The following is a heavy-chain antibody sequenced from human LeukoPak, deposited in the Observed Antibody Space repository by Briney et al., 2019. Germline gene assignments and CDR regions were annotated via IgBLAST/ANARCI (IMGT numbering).Heavy chain of an antibody. D-gene: IGHD5-24*01. Sequence: PSETLSLTCTVSGGSISSYYWSWIRQPPGKGLEWIGYIYYSGSTNYNPSLKSRVTISVDTSKNQFSLKLSSVTAADTAVYYCARVGRRDGYSLALYSFDSWGQGTLVTVSS. CDR2: IYYSGST. CDR3: ARVGRRDGYSLALYSFDS. CDR1: GGSISSYY. V-gene: IGHV4-59*01. J-gene: IGHJ4*02.